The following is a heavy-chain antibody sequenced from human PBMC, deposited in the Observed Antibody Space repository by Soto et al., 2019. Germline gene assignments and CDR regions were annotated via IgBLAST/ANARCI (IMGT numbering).Heavy chain of an antibody. V-gene: IGHV3-23*01. CDR3: AKDLSYGDYSPFEY. Sequence: GGSLRLSCAASGFTFSTSAMSWVRPAPGKGVEWVSAISGGGGSTDYADSVKGRFTISRDNSKNTLYLQMNNVRAEDTAVYYCAKDLSYGDYSPFEYWGQGTLVTVSS. CDR1: GFTFSTSA. CDR2: ISGGGGST. D-gene: IGHD4-17*01. J-gene: IGHJ4*02.